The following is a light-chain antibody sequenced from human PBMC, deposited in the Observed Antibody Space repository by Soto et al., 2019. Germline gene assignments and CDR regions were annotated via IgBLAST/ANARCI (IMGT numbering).Light chain of an antibody. CDR2: DAS. CDR3: RQYNSYSPEVT. V-gene: IGKV1-5*01. J-gene: IGKJ5*01. Sequence: DIQMTQSPSTLSASVGDRVTITCRASQSISSWLAWYQQKPGKAPKLLIYDASSLESGVPSRFSGSGSGTEFTLTISSLQPDDFATYYCRQYNSYSPEVTFGQGTRLEIK. CDR1: QSISSW.